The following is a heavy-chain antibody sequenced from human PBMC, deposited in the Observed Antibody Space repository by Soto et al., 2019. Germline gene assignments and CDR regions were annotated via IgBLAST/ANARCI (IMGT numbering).Heavy chain of an antibody. D-gene: IGHD1-1*01. CDR3: ARRPWKYWNRYFEY. CDR2: INQDGSET. V-gene: IGHV3-7*04. J-gene: IGHJ4*02. CDR1: GFTFGSHW. Sequence: EVQLVDSGGGLVQPGGSLTVSCAASGFTFGSHWMSWVRQAPGKGLEWVANINQDGSETYYVDSVRGRFTISRDNAKNSLYLEMNSLRAEETAIYYCARRPWKYWNRYFEYWGQGSLVTVS.